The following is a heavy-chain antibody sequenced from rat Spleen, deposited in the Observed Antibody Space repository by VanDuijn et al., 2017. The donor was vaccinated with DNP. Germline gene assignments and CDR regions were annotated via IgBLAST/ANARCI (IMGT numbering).Heavy chain of an antibody. CDR2: IWNTGGT. D-gene: IGHD1-7*01. Sequence: QVQLRESGPGLMQPSQTLSLTCTVAGFSLTSYNVHWIRQSPGKGLEWMGVIWNTGGTRYNSALKSRLSISKDTSKSQVFLKMNSLQTEDTATYDCVRDENGYVYYWFAYWGQGTLVTVSS. J-gene: IGHJ3*01. CDR1: GFSLTSYN. V-gene: IGHV2-41*01. CDR3: VRDENGYVYYWFAY.